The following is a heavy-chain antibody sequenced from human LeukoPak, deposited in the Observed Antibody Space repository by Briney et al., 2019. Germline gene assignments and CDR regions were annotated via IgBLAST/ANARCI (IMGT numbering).Heavy chain of an antibody. CDR2: MNPNSGNT. Sequence: GASVKVSCKASGYTFTSYDINWVRQATGQGLEWMGWMNPNSGNTGYAQKFQGRVTMTRNTSISTAYMELSSLRSEDTAVYYCARGSSGENSYYFDYWGQGTLVTVSS. J-gene: IGHJ4*02. D-gene: IGHD6-19*01. V-gene: IGHV1-8*01. CDR1: GYTFTSYD. CDR3: ARGSSGENSYYFDY.